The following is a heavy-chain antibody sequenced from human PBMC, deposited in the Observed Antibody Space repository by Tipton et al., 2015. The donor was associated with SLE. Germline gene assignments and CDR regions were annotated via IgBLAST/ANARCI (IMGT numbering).Heavy chain of an antibody. D-gene: IGHD6-25*01. Sequence: SLRLSCAASGFTFSSYGMHWVRQAPGKGLEWVSRINTDGSGTTYADSVKGRFTISRDNAKNTLYLQMNSLRVEDTAVYYCARDRAAQYYSYYYMDVWGKGTTVTISS. J-gene: IGHJ6*03. CDR2: INTDGSGT. CDR1: GFTFSSYG. CDR3: ARDRAAQYYSYYYMDV. V-gene: IGHV3-74*01.